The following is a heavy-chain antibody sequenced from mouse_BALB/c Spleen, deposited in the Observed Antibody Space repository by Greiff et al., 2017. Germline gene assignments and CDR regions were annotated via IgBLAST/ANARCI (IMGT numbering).Heavy chain of an antibody. D-gene: IGHD2-1*01. V-gene: IGHV1-54*01. Sequence: QVQLQQSGAELVRPGTSVKVSCKASGYAFTNYLIEWVKQRPGQGLEWIGVINPGSGGTNYNEKFKGKATLTADKSSSTAYMQLSSLTSDDSAVYFCARGGNFWYFDVWGAGTTVTVSS. CDR1: GYAFTNYL. J-gene: IGHJ1*01. CDR2: INPGSGGT. CDR3: ARGGNFWYFDV.